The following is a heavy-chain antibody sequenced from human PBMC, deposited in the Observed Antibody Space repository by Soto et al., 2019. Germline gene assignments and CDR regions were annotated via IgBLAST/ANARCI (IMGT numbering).Heavy chain of an antibody. J-gene: IGHJ3*02. V-gene: IGHV4-31*03. Sequence: SETLSLTCTVSGGSISSGGYYWSWIRQHPGKGLEWIGYIYYSGSTYYNPSLKSRVTISVDTSKNQFSLKLSSVTAADTAVYYCARWVTGSGGDAFDIWGQGTMVTVSS. D-gene: IGHD2-21*02. CDR2: IYYSGST. CDR1: GGSISSGGYY. CDR3: ARWVTGSGGDAFDI.